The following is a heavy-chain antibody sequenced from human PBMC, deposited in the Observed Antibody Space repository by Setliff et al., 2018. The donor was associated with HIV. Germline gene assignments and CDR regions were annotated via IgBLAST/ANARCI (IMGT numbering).Heavy chain of an antibody. D-gene: IGHD1-26*01. CDR1: GGSISSHY. CDR2: IYTTGRT. Sequence: SETLSLTCTVSGGSISSHYWSWIRQPPGKGLEWIGHIYTTGRTNYNPSLKSRVTISLDTSKNQFFLRLSSVTAADTAVYYCAAATTLDYWGQGTLVTVSS. CDR3: AAATTLDY. V-gene: IGHV4-4*08. J-gene: IGHJ4*02.